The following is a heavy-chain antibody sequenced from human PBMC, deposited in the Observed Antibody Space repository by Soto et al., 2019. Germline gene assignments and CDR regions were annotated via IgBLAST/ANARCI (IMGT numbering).Heavy chain of an antibody. Sequence: SETLSLTCTVSGGSISSSSYYWGWIRQPPGKGLEWIGSIYYSGSTYYNPSLKSRVTISVDTSKNQFSLKLSSVTAADTAVYYCARYDCISTSCYAGYFDYWGQGTLVTVSS. J-gene: IGHJ4*02. CDR3: ARYDCISTSCYAGYFDY. V-gene: IGHV4-39*01. CDR2: IYYSGST. D-gene: IGHD2-2*01. CDR1: GGSISSSSYY.